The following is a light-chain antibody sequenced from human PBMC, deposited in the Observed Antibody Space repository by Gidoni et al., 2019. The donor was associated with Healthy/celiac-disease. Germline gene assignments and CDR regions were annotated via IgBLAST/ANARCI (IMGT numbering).Light chain of an antibody. V-gene: IGKV3-20*01. CDR2: GAS. CDR1: QSVSSSY. CDR3: QQYGSSPGT. Sequence: EIVLTPSPGTLALSPGERATLSCRASQSVSSSYLAWYQQTPGQAPRLLIYGASSRATGIPDRFSGSGSGTDFTLTISRLDPEDFAVYYCQQYGSSPGTFGQGTKVEIK. J-gene: IGKJ1*01.